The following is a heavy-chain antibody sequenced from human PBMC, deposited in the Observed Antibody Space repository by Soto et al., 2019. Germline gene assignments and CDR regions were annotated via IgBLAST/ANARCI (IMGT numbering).Heavy chain of an antibody. CDR2: MHTGGNEK. CDR1: GFTFSYYG. D-gene: IGHD3-9*01. CDR3: ARDADTTGNYSHFDL. J-gene: IGHJ4*02. V-gene: IGHV3-33*08. Sequence: QVQLVESGGGVVQPGGSLRLSCAASGFTFSYYGFHWVRQAPGKGLEWVAGMHTGGNEKYYFDSVKGRFTVSRDDSRNMVYLEMSGLRAEDTAEYFCARDADTTGNYSHFDLWGRGALVTVS.